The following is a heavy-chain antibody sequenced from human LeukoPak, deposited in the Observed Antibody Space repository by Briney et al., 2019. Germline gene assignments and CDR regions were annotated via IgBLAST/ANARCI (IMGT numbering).Heavy chain of an antibody. CDR3: ARDPDYGGNSDNWFDP. Sequence: SVKVSCKASGGTFSSYAISWVRQAPGQGLEWMGGIIPIFGTANYAQKFQGRVTITADESTSTAYMELSSLRSEDTAVYYCARDPDYGGNSDNWFDPWGQGTLVTVSS. D-gene: IGHD4-23*01. J-gene: IGHJ5*02. CDR1: GGTFSSYA. V-gene: IGHV1-69*13. CDR2: IIPIFGTA.